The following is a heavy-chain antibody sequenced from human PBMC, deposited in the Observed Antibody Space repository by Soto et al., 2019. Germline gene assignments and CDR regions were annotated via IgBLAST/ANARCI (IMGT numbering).Heavy chain of an antibody. V-gene: IGHV3-30*18. CDR1: EFAFRSYG. J-gene: IGHJ5*02. CDR3: AKAGFTVFGEGFDP. CDR2: ISHDGEKE. D-gene: IGHD3-3*01. Sequence: QEKLVESGGGVVQPGSSLRLSCAASEFAFRSYGMHWVRQAPGKGLEWVALISHDGEKEYYADSVKGRFTISRDNSENTLFLRMNSLTADDSAVYFCAKAGFTVFGEGFDPWGQGTRVTVSS.